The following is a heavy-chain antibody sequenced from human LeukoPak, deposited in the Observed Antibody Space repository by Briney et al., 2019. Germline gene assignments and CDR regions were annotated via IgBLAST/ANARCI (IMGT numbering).Heavy chain of an antibody. CDR1: GLTFSSYG. Sequence: GGSLRLSCAASGLTFSSYGMHWVRQAPGKGLEWVAVIWYDGSNKYYADSVKGRFTISRDNSKNTLYLQMNGLGAEDTAVYYCAKEGLQYQPPPGNWFDPWGQGTLVTVSS. CDR3: AKEGLQYQPPPGNWFDP. D-gene: IGHD2-2*01. CDR2: IWYDGSNK. J-gene: IGHJ5*02. V-gene: IGHV3-33*06.